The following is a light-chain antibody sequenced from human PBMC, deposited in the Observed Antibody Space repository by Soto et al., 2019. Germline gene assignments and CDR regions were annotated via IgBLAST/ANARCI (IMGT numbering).Light chain of an antibody. J-gene: IGKJ1*01. CDR3: QYYGSSPGT. CDR2: SAS. CDR1: QSVSSSY. V-gene: IGKV3-20*01. Sequence: EIVLTQSPGTLSLSPGERATLSCRASQSVSSSYLAWYQQKPGQAPSLLIYSASSGATVIPDRFSGSVSGTVFTLTISRLEPEDVAVYYCQYYGSSPGTFGQGTKVEIK.